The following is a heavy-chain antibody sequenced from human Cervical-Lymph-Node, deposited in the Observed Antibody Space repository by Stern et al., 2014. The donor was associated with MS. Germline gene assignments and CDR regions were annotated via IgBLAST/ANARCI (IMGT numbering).Heavy chain of an antibody. J-gene: IGHJ4*02. CDR1: GFTFSDYY. CDR2: ISSSGTAI. Sequence: VQLVESGGGWVKSGGSLRLSCTASGFTFSDYYMTWIRQAPGKGLECVSYISSSGTAISYADSVKGRFTIFRDNAKNSLYLQMNSLRAEDTAVYFCAIGYYDTSGYFDYWGQGTLVTVSS. V-gene: IGHV3-11*01. CDR3: AIGYYDTSGYFDY. D-gene: IGHD3-22*01.